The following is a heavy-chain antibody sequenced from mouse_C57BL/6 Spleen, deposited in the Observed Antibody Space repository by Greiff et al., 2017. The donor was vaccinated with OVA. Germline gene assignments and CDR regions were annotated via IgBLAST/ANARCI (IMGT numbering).Heavy chain of an antibody. CDR1: GFNIKDDY. CDR2: IDPENGDT. D-gene: IGHD2-1*01. CDR3: TTYGNYYYFDY. V-gene: IGHV14-4*01. Sequence: VQLQQSGAELVRPGASVKLSCTASGFNIKDDYMHWVKQRPEQGLEWIGWIDPENGDTEYASKFQGKATITADTSSNTAYLQLSSLTSEDTAVYYCTTYGNYYYFDYWGQGTTLTVSS. J-gene: IGHJ2*01.